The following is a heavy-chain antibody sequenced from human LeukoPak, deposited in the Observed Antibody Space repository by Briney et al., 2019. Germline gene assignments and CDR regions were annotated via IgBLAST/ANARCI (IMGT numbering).Heavy chain of an antibody. D-gene: IGHD2-21*02. Sequence: GGSLRLSCAASGFTFFNYGMHWVRQALGKGLDWVAVIWNDGSYKYYADPVKGRFTISRDNPKNTLYLQMNSLRAEDTAVYYCARVFCGGDCSDAFDIWGQGTMVTVSS. CDR2: IWNDGSYK. V-gene: IGHV3-33*01. CDR3: ARVFCGGDCSDAFDI. CDR1: GFTFFNYG. J-gene: IGHJ3*02.